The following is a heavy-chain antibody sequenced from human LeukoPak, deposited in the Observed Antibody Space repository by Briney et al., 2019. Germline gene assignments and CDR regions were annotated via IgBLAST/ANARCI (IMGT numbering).Heavy chain of an antibody. CDR3: SRGSGWLSLY. CDR1: GFTFGDYL. J-gene: IGHJ1*01. D-gene: IGHD6-19*01. CDR2: ISGGTT. V-gene: IGHV3-49*03. Sequence: GGSLRLSCTASGFTFGDYLMSWFRQAPGKGLEWIGFISGGTTEYAASVKGRFTISRDDSTSIAYLQMNSLTTEDTAVYYCSRGSGWLSLYWLQGPVVPVSS.